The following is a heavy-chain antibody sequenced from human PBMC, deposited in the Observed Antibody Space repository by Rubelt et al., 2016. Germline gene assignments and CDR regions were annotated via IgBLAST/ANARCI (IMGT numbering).Heavy chain of an antibody. J-gene: IGHJ4*02. CDR2: IYYSGST. CDR3: ARQGGEWMVSDY. V-gene: IGHV4-39*01. D-gene: IGHD6-19*01. CDR1: GGSISSSSYY. Sequence: QVQLQESGPGLVKPSETLSLTCTVSGGSISSSSYYWGWIRQPPGKGLEWIGSIYYSGSTYYNPSRKSRVTISGDTSKTQFSLKLSSVTAADTAVYYCARQGGEWMVSDYWGQGTLVTVSS.